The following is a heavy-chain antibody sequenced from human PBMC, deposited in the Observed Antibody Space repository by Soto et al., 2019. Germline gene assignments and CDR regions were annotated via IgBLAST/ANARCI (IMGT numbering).Heavy chain of an antibody. Sequence: QVHLVQSGAEVKKPGASVKVSCKTSGYTFTNYPITWVRQAPGQRLEWMAWISPYNGDTIYAQKLQGRLTVTTDTSTSTVYMELRSLRSDDTAVYFCTREAGSGSFYPEDYWGQGTLVTVSS. CDR2: ISPYNGDT. CDR1: GYTFTNYP. V-gene: IGHV1-18*04. CDR3: TREAGSGSFYPEDY. J-gene: IGHJ4*02. D-gene: IGHD1-26*01.